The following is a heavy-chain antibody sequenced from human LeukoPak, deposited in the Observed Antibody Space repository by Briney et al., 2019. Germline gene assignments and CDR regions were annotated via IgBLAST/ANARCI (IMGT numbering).Heavy chain of an antibody. Sequence: SETLSLTCTVSGGSISSYYWSWIRQPAGKGLEWIGRIYSSGNTNYNPSLKSRVTMSVDTSKNQFSLKLSSVTAADTAVYYCARWYYYDSRGYYFDFWGQGTLVTVSS. D-gene: IGHD3-22*01. CDR3: ARWYYYDSRGYYFDF. V-gene: IGHV4-4*07. CDR1: GGSISSYY. J-gene: IGHJ4*02. CDR2: IYSSGNT.